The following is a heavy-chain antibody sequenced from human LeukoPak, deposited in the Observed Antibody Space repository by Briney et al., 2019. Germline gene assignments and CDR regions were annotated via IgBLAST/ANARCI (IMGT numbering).Heavy chain of an antibody. J-gene: IGHJ4*02. CDR1: GFTVSSNY. CDR3: ARGLGYSANERGY. D-gene: IGHD5-12*01. V-gene: IGHV3-66*01. CDR2: IYSGGST. Sequence: GGSLRLSCAASGFTVSSNYMSWVRQAPGKGLEWVSVIYSGGSTYYADSVKGRFTISRDNSKNTLYLQMNSLRAEDTAVYYCARGLGYSANERGYWGQGTLVTVSS.